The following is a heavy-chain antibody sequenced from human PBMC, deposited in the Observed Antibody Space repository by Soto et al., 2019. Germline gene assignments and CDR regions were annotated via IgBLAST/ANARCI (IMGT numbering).Heavy chain of an antibody. CDR1: GVSISDTRHY. Sequence: PSETLSLTCTVSGVSISDTRHYWTWIRQSPGKGLEWIGSIYYSGSTYYNPSLKSRVTISVDTSKNQFSLKLSSVTAADTAVYYCASSGWWYFDYWGQGTLVTVSS. V-gene: IGHV4-39*01. J-gene: IGHJ4*02. CDR2: IYYSGST. CDR3: ASSGWWYFDY. D-gene: IGHD6-19*01.